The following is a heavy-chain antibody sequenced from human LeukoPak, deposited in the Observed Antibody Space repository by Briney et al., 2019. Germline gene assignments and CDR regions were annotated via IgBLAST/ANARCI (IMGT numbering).Heavy chain of an antibody. J-gene: IGHJ6*02. CDR3: AKAGNYGDYVGYYYYGMDV. Sequence: GGSLRLSCAASGFIFSNYGMHWVRQAPGKGLERVAVISYDGSNKYYADSVKGRFTISRDNSKNTLYLQMNSLRAEDTAVYYCAKAGNYGDYVGYYYYGMDVWGQGTTVTVSS. V-gene: IGHV3-30*18. D-gene: IGHD4-17*01. CDR2: ISYDGSNK. CDR1: GFIFSNYG.